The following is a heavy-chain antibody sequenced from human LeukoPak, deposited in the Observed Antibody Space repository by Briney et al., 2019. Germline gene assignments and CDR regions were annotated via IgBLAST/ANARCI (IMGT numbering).Heavy chain of an antibody. J-gene: IGHJ3*02. V-gene: IGHV3-11*01. CDR3: AKVARPNTLDALDI. CDR2: ISSSGSTI. Sequence: PGGSLRLSCAASGFTFSAYYMSWVRQAPGKGLEWVSYISSSGSTIYYADYVKGRFTISRDNSKSTVHLQMDSLRVDDTAVYYCAKVARPNTLDALDIWGQGTLVTVSS. CDR1: GFTFSAYY. D-gene: IGHD1/OR15-1a*01.